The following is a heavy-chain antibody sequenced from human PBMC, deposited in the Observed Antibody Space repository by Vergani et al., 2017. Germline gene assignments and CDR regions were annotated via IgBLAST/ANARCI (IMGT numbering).Heavy chain of an antibody. J-gene: IGHJ3*02. CDR1: GGTFSSYT. CDR2: IIPILGIA. D-gene: IGHD6-19*01. V-gene: IGHV1-69*08. Sequence: QVQLVQSGAEVKKPGSSVKVSCKASGGTFSSYTISWVRQAPGQGLEWMGRIIPILGIANYAQKFQGRVTITADKSTSTAYMELSSLRSEDTAVYYCAREVAELAVAGTGAFDIWGQGTMVTVSS. CDR3: AREVAELAVAGTGAFDI.